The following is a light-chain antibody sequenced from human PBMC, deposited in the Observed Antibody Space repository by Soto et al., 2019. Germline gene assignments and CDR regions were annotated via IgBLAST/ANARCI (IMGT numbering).Light chain of an antibody. Sequence: QSALTQPASVSGSPGQSITISCTGTRSDVGGYNYVYWHQQHPGKAPKLMIYDVTNRPSGVSDRFSGSKSGNTASLTISGLQAEDEADYYCSSYTSSSTYVFGAGNRSPS. CDR2: DVT. CDR1: RSDVGGYNY. V-gene: IGLV2-14*01. J-gene: IGLJ1*01. CDR3: SSYTSSSTYV.